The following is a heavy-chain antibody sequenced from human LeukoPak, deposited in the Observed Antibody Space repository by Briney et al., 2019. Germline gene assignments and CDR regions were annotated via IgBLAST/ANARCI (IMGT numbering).Heavy chain of an antibody. J-gene: IGHJ4*02. CDR2: IIPIFGTA. V-gene: IGHV1-69*13. D-gene: IGHD5-24*01. CDR3: ARDSGDGYNCLDY. CDR1: GGTFSSYA. Sequence: SVKVSCKASGGTFSSYAISWVRQAPGQGLEWMGGIIPIFGTANYAQKFQGRVTITADESTSTAYMELSSLRSEDTAVYYCARDSGDGYNCLDYWGQGTLVTASS.